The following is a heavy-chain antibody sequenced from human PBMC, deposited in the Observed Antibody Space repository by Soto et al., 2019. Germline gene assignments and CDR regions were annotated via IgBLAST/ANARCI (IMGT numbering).Heavy chain of an antibody. CDR3: ARGGDLRSEPYGLDV. CDR2: IIPIFGTA. D-gene: IGHD3-3*01. V-gene: IGHV1-69*13. Sequence: APMKVSRKASGGTLSSYAISWVRPAPGQGLEWMGGIIPIFGTANYAQKFQGRVTITADESTSTAYMELSSLRSEDTAVYYCARGGDLRSEPYGLDVWGQGTTVTVSS. J-gene: IGHJ6*02. CDR1: GGTLSSYA.